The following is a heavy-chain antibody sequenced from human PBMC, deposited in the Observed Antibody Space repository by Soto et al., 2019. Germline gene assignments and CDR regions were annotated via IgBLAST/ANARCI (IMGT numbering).Heavy chain of an antibody. V-gene: IGHV3-30-3*01. Sequence: SLRLSCAASGFTFSSYAMHWVRQAPGKGLEWVAVISYDGSNKYYADSVKGRFTISRDNSKNTLYLQMNSLRAEDTAVYYCARGGSYWYFDLWGRGTLVTV. CDR1: GFTFSSYA. CDR3: ARGGSYWYFDL. CDR2: ISYDGSNK. D-gene: IGHD2-15*01. J-gene: IGHJ2*01.